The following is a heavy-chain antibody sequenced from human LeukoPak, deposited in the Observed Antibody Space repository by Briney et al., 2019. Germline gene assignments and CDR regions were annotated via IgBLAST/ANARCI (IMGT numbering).Heavy chain of an antibody. J-gene: IGHJ4*02. Sequence: ASVKVSCKASGYTFTGYYMHWVRQAPGQGLEWMGWIKPNSGGTNYAQKFQGTVTMTRDTSISTAYMELSRLRSDDTAVYYCARVRFTMVRGAPDYWGQGTLVTVSS. CDR1: GYTFTGYY. V-gene: IGHV1-2*02. CDR3: ARVRFTMVRGAPDY. D-gene: IGHD3-10*01. CDR2: IKPNSGGT.